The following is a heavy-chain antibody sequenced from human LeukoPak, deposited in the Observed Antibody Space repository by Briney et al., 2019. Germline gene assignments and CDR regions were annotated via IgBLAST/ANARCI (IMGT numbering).Heavy chain of an antibody. CDR3: ARAGTGTFTNWFDP. D-gene: IGHD2-8*02. J-gene: IGHJ5*02. CDR1: GFTFSSYA. V-gene: IGHV3-30*04. Sequence: PGGSLRLSCAASGFTFSSYAMHWVRQAPGKGLEWVAVISYDGSNKYHSDSVKGRFTISRDNSKNTLYLQMNNLRAEDMALYYCARAGTGTFTNWFDPWGQGTLVTVSS. CDR2: ISYDGSNK.